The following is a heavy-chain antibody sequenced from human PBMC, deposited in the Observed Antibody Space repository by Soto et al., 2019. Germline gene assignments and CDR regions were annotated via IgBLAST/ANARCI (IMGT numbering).Heavy chain of an antibody. J-gene: IGHJ6*02. CDR2: IYYSGSS. Sequence: QVQLQESGPGLVKPSQTLSLTCTVSGGSISNADYYWSWVRQPPGKGLEWIGYIYYSGSSFFNPSLKSRVTMSKDTSKNQFSLRLTSVTAADTAVYYCARVIVVTVGGMDVWGRGTTVTVSS. CDR1: GGSISNADYY. D-gene: IGHD5-12*01. V-gene: IGHV4-30-4*01. CDR3: ARVIVVTVGGMDV.